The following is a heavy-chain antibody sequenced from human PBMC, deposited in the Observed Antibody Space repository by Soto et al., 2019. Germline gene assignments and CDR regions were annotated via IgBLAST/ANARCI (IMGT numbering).Heavy chain of an antibody. CDR2: ISAYNGNT. Sequence: ASVKVSCKASGYTFTSYGISWVRQAPGQGLEWMGWISAYNGNTNYAQKLQGRVTMTTDTSTSTAYMELRSLRSDDTAVYYCARVEVEVAMVVAATRTWKSAFDIWGQGTMVTVSS. D-gene: IGHD2-15*01. V-gene: IGHV1-18*01. J-gene: IGHJ3*02. CDR3: ARVEVEVAMVVAATRTWKSAFDI. CDR1: GYTFTSYG.